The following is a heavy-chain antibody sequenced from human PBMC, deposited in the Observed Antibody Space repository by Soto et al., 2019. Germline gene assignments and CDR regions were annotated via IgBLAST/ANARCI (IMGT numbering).Heavy chain of an antibody. CDR1: GFTFSTYD. Sequence: GGSLRLSCVASGFTFSTYDMHWVRQVTGKGLEWVSAIGTLFDTYYVGSVKGRFTVSRENARNSFFLQMNSLRAGDTAIYYCAGGRSNDFRWSPPPKSHSSGPATLVTVSS. J-gene: IGHJ4*02. CDR3: AGGRSNDFRWSPPPKSHS. CDR2: IGTLFDT. V-gene: IGHV3-13*04. D-gene: IGHD3-3*01.